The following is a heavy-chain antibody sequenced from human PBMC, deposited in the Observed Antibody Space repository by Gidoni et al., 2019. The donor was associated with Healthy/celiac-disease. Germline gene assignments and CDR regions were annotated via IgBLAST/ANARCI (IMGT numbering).Heavy chain of an antibody. J-gene: IGHJ5*02. CDR3: ATRGSSSGFGNWFDP. Sequence: EVQLVQSGAEVKKPGESLKISCKGSGYSFTSYWIGWVRQMPGKGLEWMGFIYPGDSDTSYSPSFQGQVTISADKSISTAYLQWSSLKASDTAMYYCATRGSSSGFGNWFDPWGQGTLVTVSS. CDR2: IYPGDSDT. CDR1: GYSFTSYW. V-gene: IGHV5-51*03. D-gene: IGHD6-6*01.